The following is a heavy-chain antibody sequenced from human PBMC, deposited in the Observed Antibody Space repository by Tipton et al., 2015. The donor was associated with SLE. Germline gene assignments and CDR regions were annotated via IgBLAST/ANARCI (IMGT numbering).Heavy chain of an antibody. J-gene: IGHJ3*01. CDR1: NGSLSSHL. CDR2: VYYNGGT. CDR3: AKFLLIGNRHSDAFDV. D-gene: IGHD1-20*01. V-gene: IGHV4-59*11. Sequence: TLSLTCTVSNGSLSSHLWSWIRQSPGKGLEWIGYVYYNGGTNYNPSLKSRVSISIDTSKNQVSLKLSSVTAADTAVYYCAKFLLIGNRHSDAFDVWGQGTLVTVSS.